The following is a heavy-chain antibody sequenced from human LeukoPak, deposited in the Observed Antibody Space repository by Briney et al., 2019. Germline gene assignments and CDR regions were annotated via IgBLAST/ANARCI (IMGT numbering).Heavy chain of an antibody. V-gene: IGHV4-59*11. CDR2: ISYTGST. Sequence: SETLSLTCTVSGGSISSHYWAWIRQPPGKGLEWIGYISYTGSTNYNPSLKSRVTISVDTSKNQFSLKLRSVTAADTAVYYCAREGYSSNWYDYWGQGTLVTVSS. J-gene: IGHJ5*01. D-gene: IGHD6-13*01. CDR1: GGSISSHY. CDR3: AREGYSSNWYDY.